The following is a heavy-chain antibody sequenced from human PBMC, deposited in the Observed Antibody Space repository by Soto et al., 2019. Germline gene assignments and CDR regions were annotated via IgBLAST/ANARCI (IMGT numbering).Heavy chain of an antibody. CDR1: GGSLSGYY. CDR2: MYYTGST. J-gene: IGHJ6*03. V-gene: IGHV4-59*08. D-gene: IGHD4-4*01. Sequence: QVQLQESGPGLVKPSETLSLTCTVSGGSLSGYYWNWIRQPPGKGLEWIGYMYYTGSTNYNPSFKSRVTMSVDNSKNHFSLRLSSVTAADTAVYYCATNIVTTRARPEYYYYYYMDVWGKGTTVAVSS. CDR3: ATNIVTTRARPEYYYYYYMDV.